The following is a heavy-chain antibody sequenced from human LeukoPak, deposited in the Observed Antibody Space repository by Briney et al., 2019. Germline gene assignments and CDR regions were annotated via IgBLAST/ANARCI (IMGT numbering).Heavy chain of an antibody. CDR1: EYTFTTYY. Sequence: GASVKVSCKASEYTFTTYYIHWVRQAPGQGLEWMGIINPSGGSTNYAQKFQGRVTMTRDTSTSTVYMELRSLRSDDTAVYYCARVLAAAGSSPNHKTYYYYGMDVWGQGTTVTVSS. CDR3: ARVLAAAGSSPNHKTYYYYGMDV. V-gene: IGHV1-46*01. J-gene: IGHJ6*02. CDR2: INPSGGST. D-gene: IGHD6-13*01.